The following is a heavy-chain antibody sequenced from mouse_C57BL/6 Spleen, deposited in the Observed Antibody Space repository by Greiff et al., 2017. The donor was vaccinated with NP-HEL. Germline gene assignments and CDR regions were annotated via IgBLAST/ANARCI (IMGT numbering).Heavy chain of an antibody. CDR3: ARSAPDWDGGY. CDR1: GYTFTSYW. J-gene: IGHJ2*01. Sequence: QVHVKQSGAELAKPGASVKLSCKASGYTFTSYWMHWVKQRPGQGLEWIGYINPSSGYTKYNQKFKDKATLTADKSSSTAYMQLSSLTYEDSAVYYCARSAPDWDGGYWGQGTTLTVSS. CDR2: INPSSGYT. V-gene: IGHV1-7*01. D-gene: IGHD4-1*01.